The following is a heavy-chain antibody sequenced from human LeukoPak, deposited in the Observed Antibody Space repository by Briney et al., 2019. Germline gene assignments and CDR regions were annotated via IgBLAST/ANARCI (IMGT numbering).Heavy chain of an antibody. CDR1: GGSISSISSNNYH. J-gene: IGHJ4*02. Sequence: SETLSLTCIVSGGSISSISSNNYHWGWIRQPPGKGLEWIGSIYYSGSTYYNPSLKSRVTISVDTSKNQFSLKLSSVTAADTAVYYCARVSWAAGLDYWGQGTLVTVSS. CDR3: ARVSWAAGLDY. CDR2: IYYSGST. V-gene: IGHV4-39*07. D-gene: IGHD2-15*01.